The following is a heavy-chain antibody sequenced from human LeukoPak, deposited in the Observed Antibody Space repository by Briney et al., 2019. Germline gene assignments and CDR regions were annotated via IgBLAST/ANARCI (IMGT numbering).Heavy chain of an antibody. Sequence: PGGSLRLSCAASGFTFSSYGMSWVRQAPGKGLEWVSAISGSGGSTYYADSVKGRFTISRDNSKNTLYLQMNSLRAEDTAVYYCAKASSLPAVAGTPVDPNGRDEEYFQHWGQGTLVTVSS. CDR2: ISGSGGST. D-gene: IGHD6-19*01. V-gene: IGHV3-23*01. CDR1: GFTFSSYG. CDR3: AKASSLPAVAGTPVDPNGRDEEYFQH. J-gene: IGHJ1*01.